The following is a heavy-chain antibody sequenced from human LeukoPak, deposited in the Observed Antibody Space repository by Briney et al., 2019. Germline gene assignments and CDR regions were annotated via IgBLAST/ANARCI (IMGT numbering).Heavy chain of an antibody. CDR2: IKQDGSER. D-gene: IGHD2-8*02. J-gene: IGHJ4*02. V-gene: IGHV3-7*01. CDR3: ARDGGHSTDLDY. CDR1: GFTFSRHW. Sequence: GGSLRLSCATSGFTFSRHWMTWVRQAPGKGREWVANIKQDGSERYYVHSVKGRFTISRDNAKNSLYLQMNSLRAEDTAVYYCARDGGHSTDLDYWGQGILVTVSS.